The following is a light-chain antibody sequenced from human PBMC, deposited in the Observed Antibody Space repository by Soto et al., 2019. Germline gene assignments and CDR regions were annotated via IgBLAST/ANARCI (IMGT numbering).Light chain of an antibody. V-gene: IGKV3-15*01. CDR1: QSVSHN. CDR2: DAS. J-gene: IGKJ1*01. CDR3: QQHNYWPRT. Sequence: EIVITQSPVTLSVSPGERATLSCSASQSVSHNLAGYQQKPRQAPRLLMNDASTRATGIPDRFRGSGSGTEFTLTISNLQSEDFAVYYCQQHNYWPRTFGQGTKVDIK.